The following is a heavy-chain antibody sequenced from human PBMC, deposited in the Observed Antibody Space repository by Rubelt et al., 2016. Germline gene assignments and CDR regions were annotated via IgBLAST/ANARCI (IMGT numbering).Heavy chain of an antibody. CDR2: TYYRSKWNN. D-gene: IGHD6-25*01. Sequence: QVQLQQSGPGLVKPSQTLSLTCAISGDSVSSNSAAWNWIRQSPSRGLEWVGRTYYRSKWNNDSSVPVESRITINPDTSKNQFSLQLTSVTPEDTAVYYCARGGPGFDYWGLGILVTVSS. J-gene: IGHJ4*02. CDR1: GDSVSSNSAA. V-gene: IGHV6-1*01. CDR3: ARGGPGFDY.